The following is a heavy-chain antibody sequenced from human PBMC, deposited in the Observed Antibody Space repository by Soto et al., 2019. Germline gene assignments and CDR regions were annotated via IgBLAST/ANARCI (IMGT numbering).Heavy chain of an antibody. CDR3: ARPNCSGGSCYPEFDY. J-gene: IGHJ4*02. D-gene: IGHD2-15*01. CDR2: IWYDGSNK. V-gene: IGHV3-33*08. CDR1: GFTFTDYA. Sequence: VQLLESGGGLLQPGGSLRLSCAASGFTFTDYAMNWVRQAPGKGLEWVAVIWYDGSNKYYADSVKGRFTISRDNSKNTLYLQMNFLRAEDTAVYYCARPNCSGGSCYPEFDYWGQGTLVTVSS.